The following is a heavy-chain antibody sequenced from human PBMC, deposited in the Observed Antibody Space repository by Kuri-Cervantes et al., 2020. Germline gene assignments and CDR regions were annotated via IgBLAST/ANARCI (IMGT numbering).Heavy chain of an antibody. CDR1: GGTFSSYA. D-gene: IGHD2-2*01. CDR2: IIPIFGTA. Sequence: SVKVSCKASGGTFSSYAISWVRQAPGQGLEWMGGIIPIFGTANYAQKFQGRVTITADESTSTAYMELSSLRSEDTAVYYCACGSCSSTSCYREVFDYWGQGTLVTVSS. CDR3: ACGSCSSTSCYREVFDY. V-gene: IGHV1-69*13. J-gene: IGHJ4*02.